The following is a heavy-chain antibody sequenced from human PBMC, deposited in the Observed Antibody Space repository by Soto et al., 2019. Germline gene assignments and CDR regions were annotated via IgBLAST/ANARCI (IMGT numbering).Heavy chain of an antibody. D-gene: IGHD3-3*01. J-gene: IGHJ5*02. V-gene: IGHV4-34*01. CDR3: ARGRITIFGVVTTRSWLDP. Sequence: PSETLSLTCAVYGGSFSGYYWSWIRQPPGKGLEWIGEINHSGSTNYNPSLKSRVTISVDTSKNQFSLKLSSVTAADTAVYYCARGRITIFGVVTTRSWLDPFGQVTLVTVSS. CDR1: GGSFSGYY. CDR2: INHSGST.